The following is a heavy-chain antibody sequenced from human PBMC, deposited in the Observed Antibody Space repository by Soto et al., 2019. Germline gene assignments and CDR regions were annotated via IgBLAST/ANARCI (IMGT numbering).Heavy chain of an antibody. CDR1: GYAFTVYG. V-gene: IGHV1-18*01. CDR2: ISAYNGNT. Sequence: GASVKVSWKASGYAFTVYGSSCGRQATGQGLEWMGWISAYNGNTNYAQKLQGRVTMTTDTSTSTAYMELRSLRSDDTAVYYCARDLSGSSSWYFDYWGQGTLVTVSS. D-gene: IGHD6-13*01. J-gene: IGHJ4*02. CDR3: ARDLSGSSSWYFDY.